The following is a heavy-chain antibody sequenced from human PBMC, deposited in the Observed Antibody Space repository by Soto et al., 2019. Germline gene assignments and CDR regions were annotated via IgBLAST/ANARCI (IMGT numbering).Heavy chain of an antibody. CDR3: ARERVVVPATIFYYYALGV. CDR2: VKQDGSER. CDR1: GFSFSDYW. Sequence: GGSLRLSCAASGFSFSDYWMSWVRQAPGKGLEWVANVKQDGSERYYVDSVKGRFTISRDNAKNSLYLQMNSLRAEDTAVYYCARERVVVPATIFYYYALGVWGQGTTVTVSS. D-gene: IGHD2-15*01. V-gene: IGHV3-7*05. J-gene: IGHJ6*02.